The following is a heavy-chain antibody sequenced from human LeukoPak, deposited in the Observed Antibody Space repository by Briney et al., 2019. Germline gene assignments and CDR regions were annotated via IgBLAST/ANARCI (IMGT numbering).Heavy chain of an antibody. CDR1: GFTFSSYE. CDR2: ISSSGSTI. V-gene: IGHV3-48*03. CDR3: ARDRYRKGSSWYAGKNWFDP. J-gene: IGHJ5*02. D-gene: IGHD6-13*01. Sequence: GGSLRLSCAASGFTFSSYEMNWVPQAPGKGLEGVSYISSSGSTIYYADSVKGRFTISRDNAKNSLYLQMNSLRAEDTAVYYCARDRYRKGSSWYAGKNWFDPWGQGTLVTVSS.